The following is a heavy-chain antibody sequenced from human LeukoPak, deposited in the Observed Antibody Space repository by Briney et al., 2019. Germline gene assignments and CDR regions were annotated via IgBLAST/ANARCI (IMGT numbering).Heavy chain of an antibody. CDR3: ARVSGSGWPDY. CDR2: IFHDGVT. J-gene: IGHJ4*02. CDR1: GASVGGNH. D-gene: IGHD6-19*01. Sequence: SETLSLTCAVSGASVGGNHWSWIRQSPEKGLEWIGNIFHDGVTDYNPSFKSRVTMLPDTSKNQFSLKLSSVTAADTAVYYCARVSGSGWPDYWGQGTLVTVSS. V-gene: IGHV4-59*02.